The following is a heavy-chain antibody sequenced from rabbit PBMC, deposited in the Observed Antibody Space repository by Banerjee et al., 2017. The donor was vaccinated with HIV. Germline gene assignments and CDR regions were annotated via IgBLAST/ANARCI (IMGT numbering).Heavy chain of an antibody. V-gene: IGHV1S40*01. Sequence: QSLEESGGDLVKPGASLTLTCTASGFSFSSNAICWVRQAPGKGLEWIACIYGGSGSTYYASWAKGRFTISKSTSLNTVDLKMTSLTAADTATYFCARDWVDDDYNLWGPGTLVTVS. CDR3: ARDWVDDDYNL. J-gene: IGHJ4*01. D-gene: IGHD2-1*01. CDR2: IYGGSGST. CDR1: GFSFSSNA.